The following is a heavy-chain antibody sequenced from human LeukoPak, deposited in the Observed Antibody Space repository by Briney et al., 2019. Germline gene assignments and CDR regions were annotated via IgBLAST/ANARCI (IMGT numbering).Heavy chain of an antibody. CDR3: AREPDYGDYGGPATNDTFDI. CDR1: GFTVSSNY. CDR2: ISSSSSTI. D-gene: IGHD4-17*01. J-gene: IGHJ3*02. V-gene: IGHV3-48*02. Sequence: GGSLRLSCAASGFTVSSNYMSWVRQAPGKGLEWVSYISSSSSTIYYADSVKGRFTISRDNAKNSLYLQMNSLRDEDTAVYYCAREPDYGDYGGPATNDTFDIWGQGTMVTVSS.